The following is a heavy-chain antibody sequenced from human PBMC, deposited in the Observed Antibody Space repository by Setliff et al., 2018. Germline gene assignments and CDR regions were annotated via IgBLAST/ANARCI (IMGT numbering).Heavy chain of an antibody. CDR3: APLTWDDAFDI. CDR2: INSDGSST. Sequence: GESLRLSCAASGFTFSSYWMHWVRQAPGKGLVWVSRINSDGSSTSYADSVKGRFTISRDNAKNTLYLQMNSLRAEDTAVYYCAPLTWDDAFDIWGQGTMVTVSS. V-gene: IGHV3-74*01. J-gene: IGHJ3*02. D-gene: IGHD1-26*01. CDR1: GFTFSSYW.